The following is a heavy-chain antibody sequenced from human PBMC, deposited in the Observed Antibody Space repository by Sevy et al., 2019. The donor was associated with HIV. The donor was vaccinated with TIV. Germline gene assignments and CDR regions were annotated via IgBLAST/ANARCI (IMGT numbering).Heavy chain of an antibody. Sequence: GGSLRLSCAASGFTFSSYAMSWVRQAPGKGLEWVSAISGSGGSTYYADSVKGRFTISRDNSKNTLNLQMNSLRAEDTAVYYCAKVGYYYDSSGYPETVQDYWGQGTLVTVSS. D-gene: IGHD3-22*01. CDR1: GFTFSSYA. CDR2: ISGSGGST. V-gene: IGHV3-23*01. CDR3: AKVGYYYDSSGYPETVQDY. J-gene: IGHJ4*02.